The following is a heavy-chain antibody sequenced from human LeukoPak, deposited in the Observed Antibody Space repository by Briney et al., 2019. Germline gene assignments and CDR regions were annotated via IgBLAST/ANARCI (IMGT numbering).Heavy chain of an antibody. J-gene: IGHJ4*02. D-gene: IGHD6-13*01. Sequence: ASVKVSCKASGYTFTGYYMHWVRQAPGQGPEWMGWINPNSGGTNYAQKFQGRVTMTRDTSISTAYMELSRLRSDDTAVYYCARAGYSSSWYDYWGQGTLVTVSS. CDR2: INPNSGGT. V-gene: IGHV1-2*02. CDR3: ARAGYSSSWYDY. CDR1: GYTFTGYY.